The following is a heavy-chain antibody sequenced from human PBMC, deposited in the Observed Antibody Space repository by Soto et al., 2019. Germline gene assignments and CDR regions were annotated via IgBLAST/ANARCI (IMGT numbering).Heavy chain of an antibody. Sequence: SETLSLPCAFYGGSFSGYYWSWIRQPPGKGLEWIGEINHSGSTNYNPSLKSRVTISVDTSKNQFSLKLSSVTAADTAVYYCARGQRGGDYDYWGQGTLVTVSS. D-gene: IGHD4-17*01. CDR1: GGSFSGYY. CDR3: ARGQRGGDYDY. J-gene: IGHJ4*02. CDR2: INHSGST. V-gene: IGHV4-34*01.